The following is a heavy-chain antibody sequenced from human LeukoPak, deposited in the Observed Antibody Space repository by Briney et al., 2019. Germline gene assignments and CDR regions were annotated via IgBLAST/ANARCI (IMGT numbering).Heavy chain of an antibody. Sequence: PGGSLRLSCEASGFTFSSYGMHWVRQAPGKGLEWVAVISYDGSNKYYADSVKGRFTISRDNSKNTLYLQMNSLRAEDTAVYYCAKVPRYSYGSYYYYYGMDVWGQGTTVTVSS. CDR2: ISYDGSNK. CDR1: GFTFSSYG. J-gene: IGHJ6*02. V-gene: IGHV3-30*18. CDR3: AKVPRYSYGSYYYYYGMDV. D-gene: IGHD5-18*01.